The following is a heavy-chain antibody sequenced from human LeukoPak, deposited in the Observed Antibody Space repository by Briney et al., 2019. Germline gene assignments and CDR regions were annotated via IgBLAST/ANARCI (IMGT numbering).Heavy chain of an antibody. Sequence: PGGSLRLSCAASGFTFSSYEMNWVRQAPGKGLEWVSYISSSGSTIYYADSVKGRFTISRHNAKNSLYLQMNSLRAEDTAVYYCARDSVVAGLLPYYYYGMDVWGQGTTVTVSS. V-gene: IGHV3-48*03. D-gene: IGHD2-15*01. CDR1: GFTFSSYE. J-gene: IGHJ6*02. CDR2: ISSSGSTI. CDR3: ARDSVVAGLLPYYYYGMDV.